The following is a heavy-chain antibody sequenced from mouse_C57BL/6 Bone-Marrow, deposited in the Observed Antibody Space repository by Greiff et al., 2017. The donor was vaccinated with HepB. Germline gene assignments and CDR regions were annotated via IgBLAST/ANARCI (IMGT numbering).Heavy chain of an antibody. CDR2: ISDGGSYT. Sequence: EVKLVESGGGLVKPGGSLKLSCAASGFTFSSYAMSWVRQTPEKRLEWVATISDGGSYTYYPDNVKGRFTISRDNAKNNLYLQMSHLKSEDTAMYYCARDHVYYYGSSYWFAYWGQGTLVTVSA. J-gene: IGHJ3*01. CDR1: GFTFSSYA. V-gene: IGHV5-4*01. CDR3: ARDHVYYYGSSYWFAY. D-gene: IGHD1-1*01.